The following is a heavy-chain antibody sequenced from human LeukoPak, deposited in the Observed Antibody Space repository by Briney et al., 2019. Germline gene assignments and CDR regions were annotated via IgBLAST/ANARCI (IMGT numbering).Heavy chain of an antibody. CDR1: GFTFSSYA. CDR2: ISGSGGST. CDR3: AKDHYYDSSGSAPGY. Sequence: GGSLRLSCAASGFTFSSYAMSWVRQAPGKGLEWDSAISGSGGSTYYADSVKGQFTISRDNSKNTLYLQMNSLRAEDTAVYYCAKDHYYDSSGSAPGYWGQGTLVTVSS. J-gene: IGHJ4*02. D-gene: IGHD3-22*01. V-gene: IGHV3-23*01.